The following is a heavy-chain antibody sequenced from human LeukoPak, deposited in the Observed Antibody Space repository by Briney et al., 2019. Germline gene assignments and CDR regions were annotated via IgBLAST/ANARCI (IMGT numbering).Heavy chain of an antibody. CDR1: GGSISSYY. V-gene: IGHV4-59*01. D-gene: IGHD2-15*01. CDR3: ARDSGVARTLDY. Sequence: SQTLSLTCTVSGGSISSYYWTWIRQPPGKGLEWIGCIYYSGGTNYNSSLKRRVTISVDTSKNQFSLKLSSVTAADTAVYYCARDSGVARTLDYWGRGILVTVSS. J-gene: IGHJ4*02. CDR2: IYYSGGT.